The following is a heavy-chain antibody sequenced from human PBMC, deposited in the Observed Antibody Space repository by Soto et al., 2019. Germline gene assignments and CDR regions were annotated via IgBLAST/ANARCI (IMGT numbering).Heavy chain of an antibody. D-gene: IGHD5-12*01. CDR3: ASTRRDGYNNYYYYYGMDV. Sequence: ASVKVSCKASGYTFTSYAMHWVRQAPGQRLEWMGWINAGNGNTKYLQKFQGRVTITRDTSASTAYMELNSLRAEDTAVYYCASTRRDGYNNYYYYYGMDVWGQGTTVTVS. CDR1: GYTFTSYA. V-gene: IGHV1-3*01. CDR2: INAGNGNT. J-gene: IGHJ6*02.